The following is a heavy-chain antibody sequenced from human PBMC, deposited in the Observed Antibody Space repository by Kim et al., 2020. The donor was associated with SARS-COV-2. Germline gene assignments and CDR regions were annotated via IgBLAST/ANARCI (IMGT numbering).Heavy chain of an antibody. CDR1: GFTFSSYA. V-gene: IGHV3-23*01. CDR2: ISGSGGST. D-gene: IGHD5-12*01. J-gene: IGHJ4*02. CDR3: AKDRWYSGYARLIDY. Sequence: GGSLRLSCAASGFTFSSYAMSWVRQAPGKGLEWVSAISGSGGSTYYADSVKGRFTISRDNSKNTLYLQMNSLRAEDTAVYYCAKDRWYSGYARLIDYWGQGTLVTVSS.